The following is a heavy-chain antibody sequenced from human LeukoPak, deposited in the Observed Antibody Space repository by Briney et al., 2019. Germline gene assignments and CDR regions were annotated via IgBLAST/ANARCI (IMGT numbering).Heavy chain of an antibody. V-gene: IGHV1-2*02. D-gene: IGHD1-7*01. Sequence: GASVKVSCKASGYTFTGYYMHWVRQAPGQGLEWMGWINPNSGVTNFAQNFQGRVTMTRDTSISTAYMELSRLRSDDTAVYYCARGPKLELPSYYYYYMDVWGKGTTVTVSS. J-gene: IGHJ6*03. CDR3: ARGPKLELPSYYYYYMDV. CDR1: GYTFTGYY. CDR2: INPNSGVT.